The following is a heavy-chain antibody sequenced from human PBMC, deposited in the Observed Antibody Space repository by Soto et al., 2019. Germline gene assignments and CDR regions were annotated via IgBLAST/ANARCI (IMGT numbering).Heavy chain of an antibody. CDR3: ARVVDYDSSGYLCFVY. Sequence: SETLSLTCTVSGGSISSGGYYWSWIRQHPGKGLEWIGYIYYSGSTYYNPSLKSRVTISVDTSKNQFSLKLSSVTAADTAVYYCARVVDYDSSGYLCFVYWGQGALVTVCS. V-gene: IGHV4-31*03. J-gene: IGHJ4*01. CDR2: IYYSGST. CDR1: GGSISSGGYY. D-gene: IGHD3-22*01.